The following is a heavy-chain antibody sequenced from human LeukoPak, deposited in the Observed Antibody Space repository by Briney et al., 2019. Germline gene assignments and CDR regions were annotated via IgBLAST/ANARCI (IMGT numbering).Heavy chain of an antibody. Sequence: GGSLRLSCAASGFTFSSYAMHWVRQAPGKGLEWVAVISYDGSNKYYADSVKGRFTISRDNSKNTLYLQMNSLRAEDTAVYYCVREGATVTTFTWGQGTLVTVSS. D-gene: IGHD4-17*01. CDR3: VREGATVTTFT. J-gene: IGHJ5*02. CDR1: GFTFSSYA. V-gene: IGHV3-30*14. CDR2: ISYDGSNK.